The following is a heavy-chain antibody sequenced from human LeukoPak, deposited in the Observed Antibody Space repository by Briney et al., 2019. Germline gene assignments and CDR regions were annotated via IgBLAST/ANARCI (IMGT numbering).Heavy chain of an antibody. Sequence: SETLSLTCTVSGGSISSYYWSWIRQPAGKGLEWIGRIYTSGSTNYNPSLKSRVTMSVDTSKNQFSLKLSSVTAADTAVYYCAREEGSSSWYSVFDYWSQGTLVTVSS. D-gene: IGHD6-13*01. V-gene: IGHV4-4*07. CDR2: IYTSGST. CDR1: GGSISSYY. CDR3: AREEGSSSWYSVFDY. J-gene: IGHJ4*02.